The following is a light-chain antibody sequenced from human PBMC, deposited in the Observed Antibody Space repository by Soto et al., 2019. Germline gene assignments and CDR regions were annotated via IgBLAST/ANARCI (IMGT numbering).Light chain of an antibody. V-gene: IGKV3-15*01. CDR1: QSVSSN. CDR2: GAS. Sequence: ERVMTQSPATLSVSPGERATLSCRTSQSVSSNLAWYQQKPGQAPRLLIYGASTKATGIPARFSGSGSGTGFTLTISSLQSVDFAVYYCQQYNNWPLTFGGGTKVEIK. J-gene: IGKJ4*01. CDR3: QQYNNWPLT.